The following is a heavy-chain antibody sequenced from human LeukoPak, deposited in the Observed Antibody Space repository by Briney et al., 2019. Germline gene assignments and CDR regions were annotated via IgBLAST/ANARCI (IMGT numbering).Heavy chain of an antibody. J-gene: IGHJ6*03. CDR3: ARFIRSRIAGTRYYYYMDV. CDR2: ISSSSSYI. CDR1: GFTFSSYS. D-gene: IGHD6-13*01. Sequence: GGSLRLSCAASGFTFSSYSMNWVRQAPGKGLEWVSSISSSSSYIYYADSVKGRFTISRDNAKNSLYLQMNSLRAEDTAVYYCARFIRSRIAGTRYYYYMDVWGKGTTVTVSS. V-gene: IGHV3-21*01.